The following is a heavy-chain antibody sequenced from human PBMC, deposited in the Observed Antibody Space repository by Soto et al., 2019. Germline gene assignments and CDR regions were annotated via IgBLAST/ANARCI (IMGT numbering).Heavy chain of an antibody. CDR2: IYHSGST. D-gene: IGHD6-13*01. V-gene: IGHV4-4*02. J-gene: IGHJ4*02. CDR1: GGSISSSNW. CDR3: ARAGRYSSSWYPEYYFDY. Sequence: SETLSLTCAVSGGSISSSNWWSWVRQPPGKGLEWIGEIYHSGSTNYNPSLKSRVTISVDKSKNQFSLKLSSVTAADTAVYYCARAGRYSSSWYPEYYFDYWGQGTLVTVSS.